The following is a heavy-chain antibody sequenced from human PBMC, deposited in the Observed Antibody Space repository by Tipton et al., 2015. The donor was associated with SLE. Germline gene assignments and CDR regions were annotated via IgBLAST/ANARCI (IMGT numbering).Heavy chain of an antibody. CDR2: INHSGST. CDR1: GGSFSGYY. Sequence: TLSLTCAVYGGSFSGYYWSWIRQPPGKGLEWIGEINHSGSTNYNPSLKSRVTISVDTPKNQFSLKLSSVTAADTAVYYCARGYGPVVSWGQGTLVTVSS. V-gene: IGHV4-34*01. CDR3: ARGYGPVVS. D-gene: IGHD4-17*01. J-gene: IGHJ4*02.